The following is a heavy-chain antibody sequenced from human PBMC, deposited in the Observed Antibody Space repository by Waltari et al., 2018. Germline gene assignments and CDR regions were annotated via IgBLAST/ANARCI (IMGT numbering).Heavy chain of an antibody. V-gene: IGHV4-31*11. CDR1: GGSISSGGVS. D-gene: IGHD3-16*02. CDR3: AIDRNTRFDP. Sequence: QVQLQESGPGLVKPSQTLSLTCAVSGGSISSGGVSWTGIRQRPGTGLEWIGNIYNSGNMFYNPSLRSRVSMSVDTSKNQFSLRLSSVTAADTAVYFCAIDRNTRFDPWGQGTLVTVSS. CDR2: IYNSGNM. J-gene: IGHJ5*02.